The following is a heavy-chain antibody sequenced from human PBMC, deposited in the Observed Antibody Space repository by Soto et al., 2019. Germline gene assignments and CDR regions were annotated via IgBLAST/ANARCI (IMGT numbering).Heavy chain of an antibody. V-gene: IGHV3-66*01. J-gene: IGHJ4*02. CDR3: ARDGPRRTSGYFFDY. D-gene: IGHD1-1*01. Sequence: PGGSLRLSCAVSGLPVSDRYMSWVRQTPGRRLEWVSVFHDGTIYYADSVKGRFTVSRDNSKNTMYLQMNSLRVEDTAVYYCARDGPRRTSGYFFDYWGQGTPVTVSS. CDR1: GLPVSDRY. CDR2: FHDGTI.